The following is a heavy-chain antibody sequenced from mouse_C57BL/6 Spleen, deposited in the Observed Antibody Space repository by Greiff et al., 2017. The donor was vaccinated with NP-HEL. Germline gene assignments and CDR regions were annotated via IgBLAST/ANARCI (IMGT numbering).Heavy chain of an antibody. CDR3: ARRGEYGSLYWYFDV. V-gene: IGHV1-72*01. Sequence: QVQLKQPGAELVKPGASVKLSCKASGYTFTSYWMHWVKQRPGRGLEWIGRIDPNSGGTKYNEKFKSKATLTVDKPSSTTYMQLSSLTSEDSAVYYCARRGEYGSLYWYFDVWGTGTTVTVSS. J-gene: IGHJ1*03. D-gene: IGHD1-1*01. CDR2: IDPNSGGT. CDR1: GYTFTSYW.